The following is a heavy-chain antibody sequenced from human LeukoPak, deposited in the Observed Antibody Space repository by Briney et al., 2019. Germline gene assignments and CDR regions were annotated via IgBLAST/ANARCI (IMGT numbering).Heavy chain of an antibody. CDR3: ARGLRAIVRGVRALNWFDP. D-gene: IGHD3-10*01. V-gene: IGHV1-8*01. J-gene: IGHJ5*02. Sequence: ASVKVSCKASGYTFTSYDINWVRQATGQGLEWMGWMNPNSGNTGYAQKFQGRVTMTRNTSISTAYMELSSLRSEDTAVYYCARGLRAIVRGVRALNWFDPWGQGTLVTVSS. CDR1: GYTFTSYD. CDR2: MNPNSGNT.